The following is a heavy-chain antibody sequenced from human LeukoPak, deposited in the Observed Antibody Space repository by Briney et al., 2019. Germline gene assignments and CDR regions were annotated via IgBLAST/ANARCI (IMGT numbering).Heavy chain of an antibody. J-gene: IGHJ4*02. D-gene: IGHD3-10*01. Sequence: GGSLRLFCAASGFTFSSYEMNWVRQAPGKGLEWVSYISSSGSTIYYADSVKGRFTISRDNAKNSLYLQMNSLRAEDTAVYYCARDSSMLRGPLVIYYFDFWGQGTLVTVSS. CDR2: ISSSGSTI. V-gene: IGHV3-48*03. CDR1: GFTFSSYE. CDR3: ARDSSMLRGPLVIYYFDF.